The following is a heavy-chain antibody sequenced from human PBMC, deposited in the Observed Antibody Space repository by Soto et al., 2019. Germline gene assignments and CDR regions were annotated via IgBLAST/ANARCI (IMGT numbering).Heavy chain of an antibody. V-gene: IGHV3-66*01. CDR1: GFTVSSNY. J-gene: IGHJ5*02. D-gene: IGHD2-2*01. CDR3: ARVGDIVLVAGGRWGWFDP. Sequence: EVQLVESGGGLVQPGGSLRLSCVASGFTVSSNYMSWVRQAPGKGLEWVSVLHSDGSTDYADSVKGRFTISRDTSKNTLDLQMNSLRVEDTALYYCARVGDIVLVAGGRWGWFDPWGQGTLVAVSS. CDR2: LHSDGST.